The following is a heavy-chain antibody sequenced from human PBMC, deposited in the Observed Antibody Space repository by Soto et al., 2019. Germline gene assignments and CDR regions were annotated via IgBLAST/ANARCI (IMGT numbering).Heavy chain of an antibody. D-gene: IGHD1-26*01. J-gene: IGHJ6*02. V-gene: IGHV3-30-3*01. CDR3: ARDQSGSYYYGMDV. Sequence: GGSLRLSCAASGFTFSSYAMHWVRQAPGKGLEWVAVISYDGSNKYYADSVKGRFTIARDNSKNTLYLQMNSLRAEGTAVYYCARDQSGSYYYGMDVWGQGTTVTVSS. CDR1: GFTFSSYA. CDR2: ISYDGSNK.